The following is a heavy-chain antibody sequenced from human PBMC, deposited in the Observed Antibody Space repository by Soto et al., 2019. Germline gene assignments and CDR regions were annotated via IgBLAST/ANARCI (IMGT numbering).Heavy chain of an antibody. D-gene: IGHD4-4*01. V-gene: IGHV4-61*01. CDR2: IYYSGST. Sequence: QVQLQESGPGLVKPSETLSLTCTVSGGAVSRGSYYWSWIRQPQGKGLEWIGYIYYSGSTNYNPSLKSRVTISVDTSKNQFSLKLSSGTAADTAVYYCASITTAFCTSWYWGQGTLVTVSS. J-gene: IGHJ4*02. CDR3: ASITTAFCTSWY. CDR1: GGAVSRGSYY.